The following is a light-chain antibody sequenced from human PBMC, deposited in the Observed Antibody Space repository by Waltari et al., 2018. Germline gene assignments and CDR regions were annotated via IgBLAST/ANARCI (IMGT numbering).Light chain of an antibody. V-gene: IGLV2-23*02. CDR3: CSYASGSTWV. CDR1: SSDVGSFNL. J-gene: IGLJ3*02. CDR2: EVN. Sequence: QSALTQPASVSASPGQSITVSCTGTSSDVGSFNLVSWYQQYPGKAPKLMIYEVNKRPSGVSNRFSGSKSGNTASLTISGLQAEDEADYYCCSYASGSTWVFGGGTKLTVL.